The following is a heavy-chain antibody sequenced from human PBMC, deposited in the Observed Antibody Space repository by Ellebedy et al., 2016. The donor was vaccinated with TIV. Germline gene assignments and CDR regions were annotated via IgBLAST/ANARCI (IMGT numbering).Heavy chain of an antibody. CDR3: ARGRRDNWSSYLFDH. CDR2: MNPKSGNT. Sequence: AASVKVSCKASGYTFASYDINWVRQANGQGLEWMGWMNPKSGNTGYAQKFQGRVTMTRHTSISTAFMELSSLRSEDTAVYYCARGRRDNWSSYLFDHWGQGTLVPVSS. D-gene: IGHD1-1*01. CDR1: GYTFASYD. J-gene: IGHJ4*02. V-gene: IGHV1-8*01.